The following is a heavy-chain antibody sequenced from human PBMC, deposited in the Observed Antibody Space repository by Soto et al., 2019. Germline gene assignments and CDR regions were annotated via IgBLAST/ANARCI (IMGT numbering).Heavy chain of an antibody. CDR1: GYTFTSYG. CDR2: ISAYNGNT. CDR3: ARDVPTVTTGGPDY. D-gene: IGHD4-17*01. V-gene: IGHV1-18*01. J-gene: IGHJ4*02. Sequence: QVQLVQSGVEVEKPGASVKVSCKASGYTFTSYGVSWVRQAPGQGLGRMGWISAYNGNTNYAQKFQGRVTMTTDTSTSTAYMELRSLRSDYTAVYYCARDVPTVTTGGPDYWGQGTLVTVSS.